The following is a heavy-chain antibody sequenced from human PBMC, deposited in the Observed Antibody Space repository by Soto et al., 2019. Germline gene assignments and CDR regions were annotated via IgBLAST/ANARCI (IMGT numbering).Heavy chain of an antibody. Sequence: GGSLRLSCVGSGFRFSDYPLNWVRQAPGQGLEWVANINRRGTSTNYADSVRGRFSTSRDNTRNSFYLNMDSLRVGDTATYYCVRGTPTPGLDIWGRGTTVTVSS. CDR1: GFRFSDYP. V-gene: IGHV3-7*03. D-gene: IGHD1-1*01. J-gene: IGHJ6*02. CDR3: VRGTPTPGLDI. CDR2: INRRGTST.